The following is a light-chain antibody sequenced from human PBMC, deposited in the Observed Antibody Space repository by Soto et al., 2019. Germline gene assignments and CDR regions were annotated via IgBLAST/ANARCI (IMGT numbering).Light chain of an antibody. Sequence: QPVLTQPASVSGSPGQSITISCTGPTSDVGSFDHVSWYQQHPGKAPKLIIYEVNNRPSGVSDRFSGSKSGNTASLTISGLQTEDEADYFCSSSISKTPVFGTGTKLTVL. CDR2: EVN. J-gene: IGLJ1*01. V-gene: IGLV2-14*01. CDR3: SSSISKTPV. CDR1: TSDVGSFDH.